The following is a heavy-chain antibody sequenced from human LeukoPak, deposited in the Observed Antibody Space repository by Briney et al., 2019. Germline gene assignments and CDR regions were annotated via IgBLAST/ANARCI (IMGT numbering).Heavy chain of an antibody. J-gene: IGHJ4*02. D-gene: IGHD3-10*01. CDR3: ARERESDY. CDR1: GFTFSSYS. Sequence: GGSLRLSCAASGFTFSSYSMNWVRQAPGKGLEWVSYISSSGYTIYYADSVKGRFTISRDNAKNSLYLQMNSLRAEDTAVYYCARERESDYWGQGTLVTVSS. CDR2: ISSSGYTI. V-gene: IGHV3-48*04.